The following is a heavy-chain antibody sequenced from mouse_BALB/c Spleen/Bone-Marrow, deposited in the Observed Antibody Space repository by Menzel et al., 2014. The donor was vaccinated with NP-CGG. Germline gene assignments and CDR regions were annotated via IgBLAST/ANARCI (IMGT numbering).Heavy chain of an antibody. CDR3: ARDSITTVVATDY. CDR2: IDPSDSYT. Sequence: QVQLKEFGAELVKPGASVKLSCKASGYTFTSYWMHWVKQRPGQGLEWIGEIDPSDSYTNYNQKFKGKATLTVDKSSSTAYMQLSSLTSEDSAVYYCARDSITTVVATDYWGQGTTLTVSS. D-gene: IGHD1-1*01. V-gene: IGHV1-69*02. CDR1: GYTFTSYW. J-gene: IGHJ2*01.